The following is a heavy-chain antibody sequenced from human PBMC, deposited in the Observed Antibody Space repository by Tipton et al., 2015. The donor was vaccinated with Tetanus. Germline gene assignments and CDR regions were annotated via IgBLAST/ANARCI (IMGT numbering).Heavy chain of an antibody. D-gene: IGHD2-21*02. CDR2: INPGGSEG. V-gene: IGHV3-7*03. J-gene: IGHJ4*02. Sequence: SLRLSCAASGLTFRSSWMSWVRQAPGKGLEWVANINPGGSEGYYVDSVKGRFTISRDNSKNTLYLQMNTLTADDTAVYFCARGGVGTSMDWGQGTLVTVSS. CDR1: GLTFRSSW. CDR3: ARGGVGTSMD.